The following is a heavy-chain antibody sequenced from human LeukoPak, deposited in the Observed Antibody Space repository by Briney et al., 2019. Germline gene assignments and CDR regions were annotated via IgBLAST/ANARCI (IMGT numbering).Heavy chain of an antibody. J-gene: IGHJ4*02. CDR2: VYSTGST. Sequence: SETLSLTCTVSGGSISSYYWSWIRQPAGKGLEWIGRVYSTGSTNYNPSLESRLTMSVDTSQNQFPLKLTSLTAADTAVYYCARGFSGSRYFDYWGQGTLVTVSS. CDR1: GGSISSYY. CDR3: ARGFSGSRYFDY. D-gene: IGHD1-26*01. V-gene: IGHV4-4*07.